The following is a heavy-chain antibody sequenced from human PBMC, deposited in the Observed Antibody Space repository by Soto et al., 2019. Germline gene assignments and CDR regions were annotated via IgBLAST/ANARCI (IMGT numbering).Heavy chain of an antibody. CDR3: AKGSSLTTPSPDAFDI. J-gene: IGHJ3*02. V-gene: IGHV3-9*01. CDR2: ISWNSGSI. D-gene: IGHD4-17*01. CDR1: GFTFDDYA. Sequence: PGGSLRLSCAASGFTFDDYAMHWVRQAPGKGLEWVSGISWNSGSIGYADSVKGRFTISRDNAKNSLYLQMNSLRAEDTALYYCAKGSSLTTPSPDAFDIWGQGTMVTVSS.